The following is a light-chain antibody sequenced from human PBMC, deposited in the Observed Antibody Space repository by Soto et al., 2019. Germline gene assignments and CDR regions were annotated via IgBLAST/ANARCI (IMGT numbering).Light chain of an antibody. CDR3: QQRTSRT. CDR2: AVS. CDR1: QGIRSY. J-gene: IGKJ1*01. V-gene: IGKV1-9*01. Sequence: IQLTQSPSSLSASVGDRVTITCRASQGIRSYLAWYQQKPGQAPKLLIYAVSTLQSGVPSRFSGSGSGTDFALTISSLQPEDFAVYYCQQRTSRTFGQGTKVDIK.